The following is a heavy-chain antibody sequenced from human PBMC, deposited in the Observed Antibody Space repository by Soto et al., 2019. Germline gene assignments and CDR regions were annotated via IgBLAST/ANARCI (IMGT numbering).Heavy chain of an antibody. CDR3: AKDIRYYDILTGYSPFDY. Sequence: GGSLRLSCAASGFTFSSYAMSWVRQAPGKGLEWVSAISGSGGSTYYADSVKGRLTISRDNSKNTLYLQMNSLRAEDTAVYYCAKDIRYYDILTGYSPFDYWGQGTLVTVSS. CDR1: GFTFSSYA. J-gene: IGHJ4*02. V-gene: IGHV3-23*01. D-gene: IGHD3-9*01. CDR2: ISGSGGST.